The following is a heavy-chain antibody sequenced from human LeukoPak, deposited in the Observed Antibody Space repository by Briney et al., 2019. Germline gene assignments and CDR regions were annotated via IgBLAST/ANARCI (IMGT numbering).Heavy chain of an antibody. CDR3: ARVEAVAYYYYGMDV. CDR1: GGSFSGYY. V-gene: IGHV4-34*01. Sequence: PSETLSLTCAVYGGSFSGYYWSWIRQPPGKGLEWIGEINHSGSTNYNPSLKSRVTISVDTSKNQFSLKLSSVTAAGTAVYYCARVEAVAYYYYGMDVWGQGTTVTVSS. CDR2: INHSGST. J-gene: IGHJ6*02. D-gene: IGHD6-19*01.